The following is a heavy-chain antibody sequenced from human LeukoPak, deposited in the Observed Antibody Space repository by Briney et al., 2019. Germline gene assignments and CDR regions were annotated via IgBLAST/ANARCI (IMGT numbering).Heavy chain of an antibody. CDR1: GYTFTTYH. CDR2: IIPSGGST. D-gene: IGHD5-24*01. J-gene: IGHJ5*01. Sequence: ASVKVSCKSSGYTFTTYHMHWVRQATGQGLEWMGIIIPSGGSTAYAQKFQGRVTMTRDTSTRTVYMELSSLSSEDTAVYYCARGSGDGYANWLDSWGQGTLVTVSS. V-gene: IGHV1-46*01. CDR3: ARGSGDGYANWLDS.